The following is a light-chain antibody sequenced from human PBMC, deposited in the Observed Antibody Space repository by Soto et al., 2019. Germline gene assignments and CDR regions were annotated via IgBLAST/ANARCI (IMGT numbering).Light chain of an antibody. CDR1: SSDAGNYNL. CDR3: CSYAVSRV. J-gene: IGLJ3*02. CDR2: EGS. Sequence: QSVLTQPASVSGSPGQSITISCTGTSSDAGNYNLVSWYQHHPGKAPKLMIYEGSKRPSGVSNRFSGSNSGTTASLTISGLQAEDEADYYCCSYAVSRVFGGGTKLTVL. V-gene: IGLV2-23*01.